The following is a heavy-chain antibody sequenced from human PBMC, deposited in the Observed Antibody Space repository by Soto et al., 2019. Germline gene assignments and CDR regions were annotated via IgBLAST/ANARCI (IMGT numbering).Heavy chain of an antibody. CDR2: IYYSGST. J-gene: IGHJ4*02. Sequence: QVQLQESGPGLVKPSETLSLTCTVSGGSISSYYWSWIRQPPGKGLEWIGYIYYSGSTNYNPSLKSRVTISVDTSKNQFSLKLSSVTAADTAVYYCATSEPHSYWGQGTLVTVSS. D-gene: IGHD1-26*01. CDR1: GGSISSYY. V-gene: IGHV4-59*08. CDR3: ATSEPHSY.